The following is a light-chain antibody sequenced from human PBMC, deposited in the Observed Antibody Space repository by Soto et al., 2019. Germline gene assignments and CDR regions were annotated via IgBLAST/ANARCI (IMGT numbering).Light chain of an antibody. CDR1: SSNIGAGYD. J-gene: IGLJ3*02. Sequence: QSVLTQPPSVSGAPGQRVTISCTGISSNIGAGYDVHWYQQLPGTAPKLLIYGNSNRPSGVPDRFSGSKSGTSASLAITGLQAEDEADYYCQSYDSSLSGSVFGGRTKVTVL. CDR3: QSYDSSLSGSV. CDR2: GNS. V-gene: IGLV1-40*01.